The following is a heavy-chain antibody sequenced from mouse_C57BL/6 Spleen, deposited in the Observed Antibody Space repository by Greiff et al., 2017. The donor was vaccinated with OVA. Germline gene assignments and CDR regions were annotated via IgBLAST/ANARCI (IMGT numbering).Heavy chain of an antibody. D-gene: IGHD1-1*01. V-gene: IGHV5-17*01. Sequence: VQLQESGGGLVKPGGSLKLSCAASGFTFSDYGMHWVRQAPEKGLEWVAYISSGSSTIYYADTVKGRFTISRDNAKNTLFLQMTSLRSEDTAMYYCARGDYGSSSAWFAYWGQGTLVTVSA. CDR1: GFTFSDYG. J-gene: IGHJ3*01. CDR2: ISSGSSTI. CDR3: ARGDYGSSSAWFAY.